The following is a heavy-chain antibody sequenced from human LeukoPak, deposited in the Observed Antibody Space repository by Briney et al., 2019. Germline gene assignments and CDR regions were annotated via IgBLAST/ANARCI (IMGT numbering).Heavy chain of an antibody. CDR1: GGSISSYY. J-gene: IGHJ4*02. CDR2: IYYSGST. D-gene: IGHD4-11*01. V-gene: IGHV4-59*01. Sequence: PSETLSLTCTVSGGSISSYYWSWIRQPPGEGLEWIGYIYYSGSTNYNPSLKSRVTISVDTSKNQFSLKLSSVTAADTAVYYCAREVYSNYVYYFDYWGQGTLVTASS. CDR3: AREVYSNYVYYFDY.